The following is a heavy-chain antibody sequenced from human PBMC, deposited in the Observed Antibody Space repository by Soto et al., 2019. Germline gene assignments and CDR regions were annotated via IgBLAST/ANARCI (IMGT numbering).Heavy chain of an antibody. J-gene: IGHJ4*02. CDR1: GFTFSSYW. CDR2: IKEDGSDK. V-gene: IGHV3-7*01. Sequence: QLVESGGGLVLPGGSLRLSCGASGFTFSSYWMSWVRQAPGKGLEWVANIKEDGSDKYYVDSVKGRFTISRDNAKNSLYLQMHSLRAEDTAVYYCARGGAVAGTHWGQGSLVTVST. CDR3: ARGGAVAGTH. D-gene: IGHD6-19*01.